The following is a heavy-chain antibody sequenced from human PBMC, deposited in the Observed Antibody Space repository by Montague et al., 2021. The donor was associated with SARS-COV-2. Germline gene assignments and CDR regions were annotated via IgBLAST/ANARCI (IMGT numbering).Heavy chain of an antibody. CDR2: INHRGST. V-gene: IGHV4-34*01. CDR1: GGSFSGYY. CDR3: ARGTGRRSITLFGVIISGHVFDN. J-gene: IGHJ3*02. D-gene: IGHD3-3*01. Sequence: SETLSLTCAVYGGSFSGYYWSWIRQPPGKGLEWIGEINHRGSTNYNPSLKSRVIISVDTSKNQFSLKLSSVTAADTAVYYCARGTGRRSITLFGVIISGHVFDNWGQGTMVTVSS.